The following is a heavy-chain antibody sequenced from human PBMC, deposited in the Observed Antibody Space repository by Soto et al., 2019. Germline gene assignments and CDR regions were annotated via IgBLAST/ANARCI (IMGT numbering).Heavy chain of an antibody. V-gene: IGHV3-30*03. J-gene: IGHJ4*02. CDR2: ISYDGSNK. CDR1: GFTFSLYG. Sequence: QVQLVESGGGVVQPGRSLRLSCAASGFTFSLYGMHWVRQAPGKGLEWVAFISYDGSNKYYADSVKGRFTISRDNSENTLYLQMNSLRAEDSAVFYCAIEGGEYNWGQGTLVTVSS. D-gene: IGHD3-10*01. CDR3: AIEGGEYN.